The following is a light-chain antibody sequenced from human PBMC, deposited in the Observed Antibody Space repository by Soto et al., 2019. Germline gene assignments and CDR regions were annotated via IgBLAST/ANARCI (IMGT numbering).Light chain of an antibody. J-gene: IGKJ1*01. CDR3: QQYGSAPWT. Sequence: EIVLTQSPGTLSLSPGERATLSCRASQSVTGSHLAWYQQQPGQAPRFLMYGASSRATGIPVRFSGSGSGTDFTLTISRLEPEDFAVYYCQQYGSAPWTFGQGTKVEI. CDR2: GAS. V-gene: IGKV3-20*01. CDR1: QSVTGSH.